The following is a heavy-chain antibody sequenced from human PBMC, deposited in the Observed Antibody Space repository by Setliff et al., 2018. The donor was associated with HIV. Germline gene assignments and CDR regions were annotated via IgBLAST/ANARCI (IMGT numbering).Heavy chain of an antibody. D-gene: IGHD1-26*01. CDR2: ISSDSSTI. CDR3: ARDPEPTGFSGSFGY. J-gene: IGHJ4*02. CDR1: GFTFSTYT. V-gene: IGHV3-48*01. Sequence: PGGSLRLSCAASGFTFSTYTMNWVRQAPGKGLEWVSYISSDSSTIYYADSVKGRFTISRDNAKNSLFLQMCRLRVEDTARYYCARDPEPTGFSGSFGYWGQGTLVTVSS.